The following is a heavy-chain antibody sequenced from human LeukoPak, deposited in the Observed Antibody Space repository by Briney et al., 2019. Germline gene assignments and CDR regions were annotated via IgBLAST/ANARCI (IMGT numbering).Heavy chain of an antibody. J-gene: IGHJ4*02. D-gene: IGHD3-22*01. CDR2: IYHSGST. CDR1: GYSISSGYY. CDR3: ARPNYYDSSAYSTSFDC. Sequence: PSETLSLTCTVSGYSISSGYYWGWIRQPPGKGLEWIGSIYHSGSTYYNPSLKSRVTISVDTSKNQFSLKLSSVTAADTAVYYCARPNYYDSSAYSTSFDCWGQGTLVTVSS. V-gene: IGHV4-38-2*02.